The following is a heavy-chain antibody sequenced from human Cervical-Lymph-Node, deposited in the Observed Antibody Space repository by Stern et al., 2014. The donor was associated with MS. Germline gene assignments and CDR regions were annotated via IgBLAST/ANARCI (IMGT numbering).Heavy chain of an antibody. D-gene: IGHD5-18*01. CDR1: GFTFSSYS. Sequence: VQLVQSGGGLVKPGGSLRLSCAASGFTFSSYSMNWVRQAPGKGLEWVSSISSSSSYIYYAHSVQGRFTITRDNAKNSLYLQMNSLRAEDTAGYYCARGSARYGYDYWGQGTLVTVSS. V-gene: IGHV3-21*01. J-gene: IGHJ4*02. CDR2: ISSSSSYI. CDR3: ARGSARYGYDY.